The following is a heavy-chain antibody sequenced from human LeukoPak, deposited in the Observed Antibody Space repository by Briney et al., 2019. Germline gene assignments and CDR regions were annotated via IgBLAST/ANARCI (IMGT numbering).Heavy chain of an antibody. Sequence: SETLSLTCDVSGGSISSYYWSWIRQSPGKGLECIGYIHYTGSTNYNPSLKSRVTISVDTSKNQFSLRLSSVTAADTAVYYCARASYSYDINGWVPFDYWGQGTLVTVSS. CDR2: IHYTGST. CDR3: ARASYSYDINGWVPFDY. D-gene: IGHD3-22*01. V-gene: IGHV4-59*08. J-gene: IGHJ4*02. CDR1: GGSISSYY.